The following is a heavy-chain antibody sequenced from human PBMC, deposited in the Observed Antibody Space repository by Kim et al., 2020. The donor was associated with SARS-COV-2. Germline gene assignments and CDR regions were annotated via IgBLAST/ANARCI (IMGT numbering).Heavy chain of an antibody. Sequence: SETLSLTCAVYGGSFSGYYWSWIRQPPGKGLEWIGEINHSGSTNYNPSLKSRVTISVDTSKNQFSLKLSSVTAADTAVYYCARGPRDPAVAGTYNFDYWGQGTLVTVSS. D-gene: IGHD6-19*01. V-gene: IGHV4-34*01. CDR3: ARGPRDPAVAGTYNFDY. J-gene: IGHJ4*02. CDR1: GGSFSGYY. CDR2: INHSGST.